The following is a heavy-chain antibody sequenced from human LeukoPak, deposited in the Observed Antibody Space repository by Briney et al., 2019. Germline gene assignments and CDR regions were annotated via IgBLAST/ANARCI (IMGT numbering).Heavy chain of an antibody. CDR2: IYYSGST. D-gene: IGHD4-17*01. CDR3: ARQTTVTTVFDAFDI. CDR1: GGSISSSSYY. Sequence: SETLSLTCTVSGGSISSSSYYWGWIRQPPGKGLEWIGYIYYSGSTNYNPSLKSRVIISVDTSKNQFSLKLSSVTAADTAVYYCARQTTVTTVFDAFDIWGQGTMVTVSS. V-gene: IGHV4-61*05. J-gene: IGHJ3*02.